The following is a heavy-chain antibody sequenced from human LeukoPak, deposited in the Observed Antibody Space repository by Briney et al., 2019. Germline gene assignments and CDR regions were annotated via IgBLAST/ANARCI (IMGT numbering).Heavy chain of an antibody. D-gene: IGHD3-3*01. V-gene: IGHV4-38-2*01. J-gene: IGHJ2*01. Sequence: SGTLSLTCAVSGYSISSGYYWGWIRQPPGKGLEWIGSIYHSGSTYYNPSLKSRVTISVDTSKNQFSLKLSSVTAADTAVYYCARRYYDFWSGYYTHFDLGGRGTLVTVSS. CDR2: IYHSGST. CDR3: ARRYYDFWSGYYTHFDL. CDR1: GYSISSGYY.